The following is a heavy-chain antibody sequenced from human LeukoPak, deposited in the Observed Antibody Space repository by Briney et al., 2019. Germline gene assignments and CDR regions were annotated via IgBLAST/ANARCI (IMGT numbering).Heavy chain of an antibody. CDR2: ISSSDGTR. D-gene: IGHD6-19*01. Sequence: GGSLRLSCAASGFTFSSYEMNWVRQAPGKGLEWVSYISSSDGTRTYADSVKGRFTISRDNAKNSLYLEMNSLRAEDTAVYYCARVIVSSVAGNFDYWGQGTLVTVSS. CDR1: GFTFSSYE. J-gene: IGHJ4*02. V-gene: IGHV3-48*03. CDR3: ARVIVSSVAGNFDY.